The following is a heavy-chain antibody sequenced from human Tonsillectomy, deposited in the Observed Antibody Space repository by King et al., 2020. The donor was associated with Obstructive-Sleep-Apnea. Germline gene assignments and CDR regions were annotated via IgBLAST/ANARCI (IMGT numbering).Heavy chain of an antibody. CDR3: ARDGGAEAYHHDSSGYYGLNWFDP. D-gene: IGHD3-22*01. J-gene: IGHJ5*02. CDR1: GYTFNGYY. V-gene: IGHV1-2*02. Sequence: VQLVQSGAEVKKPGASVKVSCKASGYTFNGYYMHLVRQAPGQGLEWVGWIKPNSGGPSYAQNFQGRLTMTRGTSISTAYMGLSRLRSDDTAVYYCARDGGAEAYHHDSSGYYGLNWFDPWGQGTLVTVSS. CDR2: IKPNSGGP.